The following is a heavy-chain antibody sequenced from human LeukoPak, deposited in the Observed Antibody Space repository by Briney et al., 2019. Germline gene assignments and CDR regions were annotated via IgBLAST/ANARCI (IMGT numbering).Heavy chain of an antibody. V-gene: IGHV3-73*01. D-gene: IGHD3-16*01. J-gene: IGHJ5*02. CDR1: GIAFAGSA. Sequence: GGSLTLSCAASGIAFAGSAVHWVRQASGKGLEWVGCVRSQKKNYATIYGASVKGRFIISRDDSRNTASLQMNSLRIEDTAVYFCIRHVDYLAPDRWGQGTLVTVSS. CDR2: VRSQKKNYAT. CDR3: IRHVDYLAPDR.